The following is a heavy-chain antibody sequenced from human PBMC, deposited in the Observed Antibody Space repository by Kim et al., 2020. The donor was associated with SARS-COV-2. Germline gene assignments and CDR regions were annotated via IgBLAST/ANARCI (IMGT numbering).Heavy chain of an antibody. CDR1: GFVFRSSW. CDR2: INVDGSGT. Sequence: GGSLRLSCAASGFVFRSSWMHWVRQAPGKGLMWVSRINVDGSGTNYADYVKVRVTISRDNAKNTVYLQMNSLRDEDTAVYYCARPIYDSSGRWFDPWGQGTLVTVSS. CDR3: ARPIYDSSGRWFDP. V-gene: IGHV3-74*01. D-gene: IGHD3-22*01. J-gene: IGHJ5*02.